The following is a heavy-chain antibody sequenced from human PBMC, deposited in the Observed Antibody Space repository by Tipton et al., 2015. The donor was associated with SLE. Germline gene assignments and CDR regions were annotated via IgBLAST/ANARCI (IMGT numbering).Heavy chain of an antibody. V-gene: IGHV3-74*01. D-gene: IGHD1-14*01. J-gene: IGHJ5*02. CDR1: GFTFSAYW. CDR2: INADGSDT. Sequence: SLRLSCAASGFTFSAYWIHWVRRAPGKGLVWVSRINADGSDTNYADFVRGRFTISRDNAKNTLYLQMNRLTADDTALYYCARDRKFSDSLDTWGQGTLVTVSS. CDR3: ARDRKFSDSLDT.